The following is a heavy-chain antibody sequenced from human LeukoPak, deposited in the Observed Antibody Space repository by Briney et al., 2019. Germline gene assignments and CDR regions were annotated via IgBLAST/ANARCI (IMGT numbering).Heavy chain of an antibody. CDR2: INHSGST. D-gene: IGHD1-14*01. CDR3: ARSRKYGGIDY. CDR1: GGSFSGYY. Sequence: MTSETLSLTCAVYGGSFSGYYWSWIRQPPGKGLEWIGEINHSGSTNYNPSLKSRVTISVDTSKNQFSLKLSSVTAADTAVYYCARSRKYGGIDYWGQGTLVTVSS. V-gene: IGHV4-34*01. J-gene: IGHJ4*02.